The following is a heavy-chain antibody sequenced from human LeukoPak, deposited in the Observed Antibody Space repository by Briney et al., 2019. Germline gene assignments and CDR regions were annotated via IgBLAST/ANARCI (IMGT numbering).Heavy chain of an antibody. CDR2: FDPEDGET. Sequence: GASVKVSCKVSGYTLTELSMHWVRQAPGKGLEWMGGFDPEDGETIYAQKFQGRVTMTEDTSTDTAYMELSSLRSEDTAVYYCATGLGFGELSTVTNWGQGTLVTVSS. CDR1: GYTLTELS. CDR3: ATGLGFGELSTVTN. V-gene: IGHV1-24*01. J-gene: IGHJ4*02. D-gene: IGHD3-10*01.